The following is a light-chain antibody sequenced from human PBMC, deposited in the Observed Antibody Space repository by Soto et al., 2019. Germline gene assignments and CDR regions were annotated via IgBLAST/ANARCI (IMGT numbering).Light chain of an antibody. Sequence: EIVLTQSPGTLSLSPGERATLSCRASQSVTNNYLAWYQQKPSQAPRLLIYGASRRATGIPDRFSGSGSGTDFTLTISRLEPEDFAVYYCQQYDSSPITFGQGTRLEIK. V-gene: IGKV3-20*01. CDR1: QSVTNNY. CDR2: GAS. J-gene: IGKJ5*01. CDR3: QQYDSSPIT.